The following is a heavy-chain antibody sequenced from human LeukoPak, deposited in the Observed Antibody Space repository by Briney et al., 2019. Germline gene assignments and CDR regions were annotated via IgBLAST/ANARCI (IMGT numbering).Heavy chain of an antibody. J-gene: IGHJ4*02. V-gene: IGHV3-21*01. CDR3: ARDGQLVRQYFDY. Sequence: GGSLRLSCAASGFTFSSYSMNWVRQAPGKGLEWVSSISSSSYIYYADSVKGRFTISRDNAKNSLYLQMNSLRAEDTAVYYCARDGQLVRQYFDYWGQGTLVTVSS. CDR1: GFTFSSYS. CDR2: ISSSSYI. D-gene: IGHD6-6*01.